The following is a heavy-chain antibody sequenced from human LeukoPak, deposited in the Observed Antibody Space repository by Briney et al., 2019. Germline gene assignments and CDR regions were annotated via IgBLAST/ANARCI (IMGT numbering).Heavy chain of an antibody. CDR1: GGSFSGYY. V-gene: IGHV4-34*01. D-gene: IGHD2-2*01. CDR2: INQSGST. J-gene: IGHJ6*03. CDR3: ARGELVIVPAVNYYYYYMDV. Sequence: PSETLSLTCAVYGGSFSGYYWSWIRQPPGKGLEWIGEINQSGSTNYIPSLKSRVTISVDTSKNQFSLKLSSVTAADTAVYYCARGELVIVPAVNYYYYYMDVWGKGTTVTVSS.